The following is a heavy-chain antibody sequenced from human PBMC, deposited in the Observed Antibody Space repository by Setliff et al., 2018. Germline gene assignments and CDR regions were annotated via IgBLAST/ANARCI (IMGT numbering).Heavy chain of an antibody. J-gene: IGHJ4*02. CDR3: AREGRYCSGDTCYFSHLYYFDY. CDR1: GYSISSGYY. CDR2: IFHSGST. V-gene: IGHV4-38-2*02. D-gene: IGHD2-15*01. Sequence: PSETLSLTCTVSGYSISSGYYWGWIRQPPGKGLEWIGSIFHSGSTFYSPSLKRRVTISEDMSKTQFFLKLSSVTAADTAVYYCAREGRYCSGDTCYFSHLYYFDYWGQGTLVTVSS.